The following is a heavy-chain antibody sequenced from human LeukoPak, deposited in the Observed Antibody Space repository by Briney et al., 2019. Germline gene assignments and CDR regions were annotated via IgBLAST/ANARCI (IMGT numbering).Heavy chain of an antibody. J-gene: IGHJ4*02. CDR2: IYYSGST. D-gene: IGHD4-17*01. CDR1: GGSISSSSYY. Sequence: SETLSLTCTVSGGSISSSSYYWGWIRQPPGKGLEWLGSIYYSGSTYYNPSLKSRVTISVDTSKNQFSLKLSSVTAADTAVYYCARHIDYGDYGSYFDYWGQGTLVTVSS. V-gene: IGHV4-39*01. CDR3: ARHIDYGDYGSYFDY.